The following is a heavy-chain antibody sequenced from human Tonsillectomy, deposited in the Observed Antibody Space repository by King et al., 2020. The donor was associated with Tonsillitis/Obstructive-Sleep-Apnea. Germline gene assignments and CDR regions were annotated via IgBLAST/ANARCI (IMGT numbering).Heavy chain of an antibody. V-gene: IGHV4-59*01. CDR2: IYYSGST. Sequence: QLQESGPGLVKPSETLSLTCTVSGGSISSYYWSWLRPPPGKGLAWIGYIYYSGSTNYNPSLKSRVTISVDTSKNQFSLKLSSVTAADTAVYYCARAEVELATINAFDIWGQGTMVTVSS. D-gene: IGHD5-24*01. CDR3: ARAEVELATINAFDI. J-gene: IGHJ3*02. CDR1: GGSISSYY.